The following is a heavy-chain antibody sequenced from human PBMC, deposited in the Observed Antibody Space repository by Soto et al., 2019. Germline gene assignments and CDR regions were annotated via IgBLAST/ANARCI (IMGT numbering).Heavy chain of an antibody. V-gene: IGHV1-18*01. J-gene: IGHJ4*02. Sequence: ASVKVSCKASGYTFTSYGISWVRQAPGQGLEWMGWISAYNGNTNYAQKLQGRVTMTTDTSTSTAYMELRSLRSDDTAVYYGARGRMHYYDSSGYYYVGYFDYWGQGTLVTVSS. D-gene: IGHD3-22*01. CDR2: ISAYNGNT. CDR1: GYTFTSYG. CDR3: ARGRMHYYDSSGYYYVGYFDY.